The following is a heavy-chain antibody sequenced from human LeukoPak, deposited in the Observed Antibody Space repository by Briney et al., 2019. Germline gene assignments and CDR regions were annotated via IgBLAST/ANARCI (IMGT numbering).Heavy chain of an antibody. V-gene: IGHV3-30*03. Sequence: GRSLRLSCAASGFTFSSYGMHWVRQAPGKGLEWVAVISYDGSNKYYADSVKGRFTISRDNSKNTLYLQMNSLRAEDTAVYYCARDKCQKRFLEWLGYYYYGMDVWGQGTTVTVSS. J-gene: IGHJ6*02. CDR3: ARDKCQKRFLEWLGYYYYGMDV. CDR1: GFTFSSYG. CDR2: ISYDGSNK. D-gene: IGHD3-3*01.